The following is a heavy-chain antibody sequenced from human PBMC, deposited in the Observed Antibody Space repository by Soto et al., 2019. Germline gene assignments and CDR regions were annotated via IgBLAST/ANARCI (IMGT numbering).Heavy chain of an antibody. CDR2: ISAYNGNT. V-gene: IGHV1-18*01. CDR1: GYTFTTCD. J-gene: IGHJ3*02. Sequence: QVQLVQSGAEVKKPGASVKVSCKASGYTFTTCDITWVRQAPVQGLEWVGWISAYNGNTKYAQKIQGRVTMTTATSTSTAYMELRSLRSDDTVVYYCARQQSSVWYFDAFDIWGQGAMVTVSS. D-gene: IGHD6-19*01. CDR3: ARQQSSVWYFDAFDI.